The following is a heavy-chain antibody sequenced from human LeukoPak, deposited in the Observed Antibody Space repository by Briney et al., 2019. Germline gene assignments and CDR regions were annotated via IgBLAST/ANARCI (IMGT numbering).Heavy chain of an antibody. D-gene: IGHD2-21*01. CDR3: TTPRGIPN. V-gene: IGHV3-15*07. CDR2: IKSKTGGGTT. CDR1: GFTLSNVW. J-gene: IGHJ4*02. Sequence: GGSLRLSCAASGFTLSNVWMNWVRQAPGKGLEWVGRIKSKTGGGTTDYAAPVKGRFTISRDESENMIYLEMNSLKIEDTAVYYCTTPRGIPNWGQGTLVTVSS.